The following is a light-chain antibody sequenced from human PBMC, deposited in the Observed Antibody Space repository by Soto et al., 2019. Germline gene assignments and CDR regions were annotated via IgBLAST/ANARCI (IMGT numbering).Light chain of an antibody. J-gene: IGLJ1*01. V-gene: IGLV2-18*02. Sequence: QFVLTQAPSGFRSPGQSVTISCPGTSTDFVSYNRVSWYQQPPGTAPKLMIYEGSKRPSGVHDRFSGYKSGNTASLTVSGLQAEDEADYYCSSYEGKNHYLFGNGTKVTV. CDR3: SSYEGKNHYL. CDR1: STDFVSYNR. CDR2: EGS.